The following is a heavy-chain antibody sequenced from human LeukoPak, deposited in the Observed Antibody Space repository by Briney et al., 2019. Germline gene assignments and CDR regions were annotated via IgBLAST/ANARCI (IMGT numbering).Heavy chain of an antibody. CDR1: GFSISGDY. V-gene: IGHV4-59*12. CDR3: ARDPGYSSGWYGTQNSFDP. D-gene: IGHD6-19*01. CDR2: ISYSGTT. Sequence: SETLSLTCTVSGFSISGDYWSWIRQPPGKGLEWIGYISYSGTTNYNPSLKSRITISVGTSKNQFSLKLSSVTAADTAVYYCARDPGYSSGWYGTQNSFDPWGQGTLVTVSS. J-gene: IGHJ5*02.